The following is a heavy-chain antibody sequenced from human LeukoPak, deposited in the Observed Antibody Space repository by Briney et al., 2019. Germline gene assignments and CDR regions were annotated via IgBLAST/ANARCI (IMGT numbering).Heavy chain of an antibody. D-gene: IGHD3-3*01. CDR1: GGSISSYY. V-gene: IGHV4-4*09. CDR2: IYTSGST. Sequence: SETLSLTCTVSGGSISSYYWSWIRQPPGKGLEWIGYIYTSGSTNYNPSLKSRVTIPVDTSKNQFSLKLSSVTAADTAVYYCARIRFLEYYFDYWGQGTLVTVSS. J-gene: IGHJ4*02. CDR3: ARIRFLEYYFDY.